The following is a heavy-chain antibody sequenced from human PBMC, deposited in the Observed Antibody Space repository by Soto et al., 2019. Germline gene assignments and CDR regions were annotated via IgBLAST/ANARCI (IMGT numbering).Heavy chain of an antibody. J-gene: IGHJ4*02. CDR2: INYGGST. CDR1: DGSFNDYW. V-gene: IGHV4-34*01. Sequence: SETLSLTCAVYDGSFNDYWWSWIRQAPGKGPEWIGEINYGGSTNYNPSLKSRVTMSIDTSRKQFSLKLSSVTAADTAVFYCARRVSILYYFDYWGQGTPVTVSS. D-gene: IGHD3-9*01. CDR3: ARRVSILYYFDY.